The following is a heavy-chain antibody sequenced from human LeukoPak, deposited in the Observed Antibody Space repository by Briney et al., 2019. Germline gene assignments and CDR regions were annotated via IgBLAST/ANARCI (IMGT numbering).Heavy chain of an antibody. D-gene: IGHD4-11*01. V-gene: IGHV4-31*03. J-gene: IGHJ4*02. CDR3: ASVTNNYFDY. CDR2: IYYNGNT. Sequence: SQTLSLTCTVSGGSIRSSGGYYWSWIRQHPGKGLEWIGFIYYNGNTYHNPSLRSRVTTSVDTSKNQFSLKLSSVTAADTAVYYCASVTNNYFDYWGQGTLVTVSS. CDR1: GGSIRSSGGYY.